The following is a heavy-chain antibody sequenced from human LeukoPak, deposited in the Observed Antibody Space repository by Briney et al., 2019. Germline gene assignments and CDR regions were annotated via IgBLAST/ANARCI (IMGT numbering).Heavy chain of an antibody. CDR1: GFTFSSYW. V-gene: IGHV3-7*03. CDR3: AKRGVVIRVILVGFHKEAYYFDS. Sequence: GGSLRLSCAASGFTFSSYWMSWVRQAPGKGLEWVANIKQDGSEKYYVDSVKGRFTISRDNPKNTLYLQMNSLRAEDTAVYFCAKRGVVIRVILVGFHKEAYYFDSWGQGALVTVSS. J-gene: IGHJ4*02. CDR2: IKQDGSEK. D-gene: IGHD3-22*01.